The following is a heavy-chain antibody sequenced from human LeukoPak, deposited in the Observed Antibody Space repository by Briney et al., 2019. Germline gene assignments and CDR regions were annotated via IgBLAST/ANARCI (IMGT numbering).Heavy chain of an antibody. Sequence: PSETLSLTCTVSGGSISSSSYYWGWIRQPPGKGLEWIGSIYYSGSTYYNPSLKSRVTISVDTSKNQFSLKLSSVTAADTAVYYCARGGYYYGFGEDYWGQGTLVTVSS. D-gene: IGHD3-10*01. CDR2: IYYSGST. CDR1: GGSISSSSYY. CDR3: ARGGYYYGFGEDY. J-gene: IGHJ4*02. V-gene: IGHV4-39*07.